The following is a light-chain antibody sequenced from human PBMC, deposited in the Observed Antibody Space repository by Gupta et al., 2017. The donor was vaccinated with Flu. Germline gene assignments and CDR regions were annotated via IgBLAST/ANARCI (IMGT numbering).Light chain of an antibody. Sequence: VTISCTGSTSSIGAGYDVDCSQQLPGPAPNLLIYGNTSRRSGVPDRFSGSKSGTSATFAITGLQAEDEADYYCQSYDTSRGGYVFGAGTKVTVL. CDR3: QSYDTSRGGYV. J-gene: IGLJ1*01. CDR2: GNT. CDR1: TSSIGAGYD. V-gene: IGLV1-40*01.